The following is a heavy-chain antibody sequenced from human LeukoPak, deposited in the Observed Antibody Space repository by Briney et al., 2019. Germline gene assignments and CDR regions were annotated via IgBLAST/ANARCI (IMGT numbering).Heavy chain of an antibody. CDR2: ISGSGGST. CDR1: GFALRSYT. V-gene: IGHV3-23*01. CDR3: AKVTRGHFDY. Sequence: GGSLRLSCAASGFALRSYTVTWVRQAPGKGLEWVSAISGSGGSTYYADSVKGRFTISRDNSKNTLYLQMNSLRAEDTAVYYCAKVTRGHFDYWGQGTLVTVSS. J-gene: IGHJ4*02.